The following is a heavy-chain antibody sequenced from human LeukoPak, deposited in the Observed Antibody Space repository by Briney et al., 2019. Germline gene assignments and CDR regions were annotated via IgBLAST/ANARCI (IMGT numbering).Heavy chain of an antibody. CDR3: ARAPSSPKYYYYGMDV. CDR1: GFTVSSNY. D-gene: IGHD2-2*01. V-gene: IGHV3-53*04. J-gene: IGHJ6*02. Sequence: GGSLRLSCAASGFTVSSNYMSWVRQAPGKGLEWVSVIYSGGSTYYADSVKGRFTISRHNSKNTLYLQMNSLRADDTAVYYCARAPSSPKYYYYGMDVWGQGTTVTVSS. CDR2: IYSGGST.